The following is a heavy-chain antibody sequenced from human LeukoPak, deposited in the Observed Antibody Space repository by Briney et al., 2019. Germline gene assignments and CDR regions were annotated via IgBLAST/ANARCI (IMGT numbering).Heavy chain of an antibody. Sequence: SETLSLTCTVSGGSISSYYWSWMRQPPGKGLEWIGYIYTSGSNNYNPSLKSRVTISVDTSKNQFSLKLSSVTAADTAVYYCARQRGGDTFDYWGQGTLVTVSS. V-gene: IGHV4-4*09. J-gene: IGHJ4*02. CDR2: IYTSGSN. CDR1: GGSISSYY. CDR3: ARQRGGDTFDY. D-gene: IGHD2-21*02.